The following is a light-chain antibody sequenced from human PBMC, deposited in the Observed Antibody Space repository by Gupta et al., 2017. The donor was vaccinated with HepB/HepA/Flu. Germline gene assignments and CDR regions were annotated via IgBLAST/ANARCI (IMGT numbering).Light chain of an antibody. Sequence: DIVMIQSPDSLAVSLGERATIACKSSQSVSYSFNNKNYLAWYQQRPGQPPKLLIYGASPRASGVPDRFSGGGSGTDFTLTISSLQAEDVAVYYCQRYYGTPPITFGHGTKVDIK. CDR3: QRYYGTPPIT. V-gene: IGKV4-1*01. CDR2: GAS. J-gene: IGKJ3*01. CDR1: QSVSYSFNNKNY.